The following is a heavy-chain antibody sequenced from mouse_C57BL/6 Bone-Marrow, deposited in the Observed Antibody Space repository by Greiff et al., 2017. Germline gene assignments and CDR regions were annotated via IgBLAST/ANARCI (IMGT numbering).Heavy chain of an antibody. J-gene: IGHJ4*01. CDR3: AKPTARAGYYAMDY. CDR1: GYTFTSYW. D-gene: IGHD3-1*01. V-gene: IGHV1-64*01. CDR2: IHPNSGST. Sequence: QVQLQQPGAELVKPGASVKLSCKASGYTFTSYWMHWVKQRPGQGLEWIGMIHPNSGSTNYNEKFKSKATLTVDKSSSTAYMQLSSLTSEDSAVYYCAKPTARAGYYAMDYWGQGTSVTVSS.